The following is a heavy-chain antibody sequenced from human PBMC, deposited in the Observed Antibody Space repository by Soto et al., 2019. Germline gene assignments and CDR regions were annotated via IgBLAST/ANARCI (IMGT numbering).Heavy chain of an antibody. V-gene: IGHV3-23*01. J-gene: IGHJ4*02. D-gene: IGHD2-15*01. Sequence: PGGSLRLSCLSSGFTFTIVAMSGVGQAPGKGLEWVSAISGSGGSTYYADSVKGRFTITNDNSKNTLYLKMNSLRAEDTAVYYCAKDRSRVAAHDYWGQGTLVTVSS. CDR1: GFTFTIVA. CDR2: ISGSGGST. CDR3: AKDRSRVAAHDY.